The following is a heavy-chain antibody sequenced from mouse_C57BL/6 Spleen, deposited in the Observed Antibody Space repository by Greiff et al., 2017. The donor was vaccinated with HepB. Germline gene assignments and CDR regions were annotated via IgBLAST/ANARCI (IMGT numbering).Heavy chain of an antibody. CDR1: GYTFTSYW. D-gene: IGHD2-1*01. Sequence: QVQLQQPGAELVKPGASVYLSCKASGYTFTSYWMHWVKQRPGQVLEWIGMIHPYSGSTNYNEKFKSKATLTVDKSSSTAYMQLSSLTSEDSAVYYCARGGNYWYFDVWGTGTTVTVSS. CDR2: IHPYSGST. J-gene: IGHJ1*03. CDR3: ARGGNYWYFDV. V-gene: IGHV1-64*01.